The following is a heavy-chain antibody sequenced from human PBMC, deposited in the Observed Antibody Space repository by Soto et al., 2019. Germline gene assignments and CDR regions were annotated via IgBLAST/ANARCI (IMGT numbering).Heavy chain of an antibody. V-gene: IGHV4-39*01. CDR1: GGSISSSSYY. CDR3: ARHCTNGVCYDY. J-gene: IGHJ4*02. Sequence: SETLSLTCTVSGGSISSSSYYWGWIRQPPGKGLEWIGSIYYSGSTYYNPSLKSRVTISVDTSKNQFSLKLSSVTAADTAVYYCARHCTNGVCYDYWGQGTLVTV. CDR2: IYYSGST. D-gene: IGHD2-8*01.